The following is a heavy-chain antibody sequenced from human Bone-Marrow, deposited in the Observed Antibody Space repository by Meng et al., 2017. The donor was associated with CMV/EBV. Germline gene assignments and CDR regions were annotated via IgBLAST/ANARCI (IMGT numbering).Heavy chain of an antibody. CDR3: ARDSGDIVVVPAAIPDYYYYYGMDV. D-gene: IGHD2-2*02. V-gene: IGHV3-30*03. J-gene: IGHJ6*02. Sequence: GESLKISCAASGFTFSSYSMNWVRQAPGKGLEWVAVISYDGSNKYYADSVKGRFTISRDNSKNTLYLQMNSLRAEDTAVYYCARDSGDIVVVPAAIPDYYYYYGMDVWGQGTTVTVSS. CDR2: ISYDGSNK. CDR1: GFTFSSYS.